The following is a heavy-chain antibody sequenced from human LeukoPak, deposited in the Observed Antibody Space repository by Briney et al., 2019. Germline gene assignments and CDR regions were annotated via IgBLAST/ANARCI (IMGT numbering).Heavy chain of an antibody. CDR2: IYYSEST. J-gene: IGHJ4*02. Sequence: NPSETLSLTCTVSGGSISSGSYYWGWLRQPPGKGLEWIGNIYYSESTYYNPSLKSRVTISVDTSKNQFSLKLSSVTAADTAVYYCASLPQQLYLPLYFDYWGQGTLVTVSS. D-gene: IGHD5-18*01. CDR3: ASLPQQLYLPLYFDY. CDR1: GGSISSGSYY. V-gene: IGHV4-39*07.